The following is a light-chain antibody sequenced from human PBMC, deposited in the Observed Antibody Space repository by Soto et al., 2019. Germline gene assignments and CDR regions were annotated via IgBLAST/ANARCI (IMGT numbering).Light chain of an antibody. V-gene: IGKV1-39*01. Sequence: DIQMTQSPSSLSASVGDRVTITCRASQSISSYLNRYQQKPGKAPKVLIYAASSLQSGVPSRFSGIGSGTDFTLSISSLQPEDFATYYCQQSYSGPLTFGGGTKVDIK. CDR3: QQSYSGPLT. CDR1: QSISSY. J-gene: IGKJ4*01. CDR2: AAS.